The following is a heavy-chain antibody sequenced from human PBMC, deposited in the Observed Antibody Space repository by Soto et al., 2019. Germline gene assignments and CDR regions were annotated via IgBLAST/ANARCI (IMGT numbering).Heavy chain of an antibody. CDR3: ARGGFRQWLHAH. V-gene: IGHV3-30-3*01. D-gene: IGHD6-19*01. J-gene: IGHJ4*02. CDR1: GVTLRSYA. CDR2: ISCDGSNK. Sequence: GWSVRLSCAASGVTLRSYAMHWVRQAPGKGLEWGAGISCDGSNKYYADSVKGRFTISRDNSKNTVYLQMNSLRAEDAAVYYCARGGFRQWLHAHWGQGTLVTVSS.